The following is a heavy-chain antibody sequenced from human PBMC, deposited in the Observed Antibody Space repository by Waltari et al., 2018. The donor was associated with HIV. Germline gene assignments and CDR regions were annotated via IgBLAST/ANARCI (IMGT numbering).Heavy chain of an antibody. CDR2: ISKSGYYG. CDR3: VRDRTSETTGDFDS. CDR1: GFKFDLFS. D-gene: IGHD1-1*01. J-gene: IGHJ4*02. Sequence: DVQLVESGGGLVKPGQSLRLSCIASGFKFDLFSMTWVRQAPGGGLGWVASISKSGYYGYYSDSLKGRVNGSRDNAKESLLLQVSSLAADDTGLYFCVRDRTSETTGDFDSWGRGVPVIVSS. V-gene: IGHV3-21*02.